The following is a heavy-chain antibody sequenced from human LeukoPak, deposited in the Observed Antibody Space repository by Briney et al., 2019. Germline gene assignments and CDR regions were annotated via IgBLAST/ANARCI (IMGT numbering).Heavy chain of an antibody. J-gene: IGHJ3*01. Sequence: SETLSLTCAVSGGSIINYFWGWIRQPPGKGLEFIGYISDSGNTNYSPSLKSRLTIPVDTSKNQFSLRLGSLSAADTAVYYCARRTALKNAFDLWGQGTMVTVSS. V-gene: IGHV4-59*08. CDR2: ISDSGNT. CDR3: ARRTALKNAFDL. CDR1: GGSIINYF.